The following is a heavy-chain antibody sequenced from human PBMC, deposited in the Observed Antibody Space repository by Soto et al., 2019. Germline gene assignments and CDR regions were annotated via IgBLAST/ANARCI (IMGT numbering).Heavy chain of an antibody. CDR3: AREGIAAAGTRYYYGMDV. V-gene: IGHV3-33*01. D-gene: IGHD6-13*01. CDR1: GFTFSSYG. Sequence: QVQLVESGGGVVQPGRSLRLSCAASGFTFSSYGMHWVRQAPGKGLEWVAVIWYDGSNKYYADSVKGRFTISRDNSKNTLYLQMNSLRAEDTAVYYCAREGIAAAGTRYYYGMDVWGQGTTVTVSS. CDR2: IWYDGSNK. J-gene: IGHJ6*02.